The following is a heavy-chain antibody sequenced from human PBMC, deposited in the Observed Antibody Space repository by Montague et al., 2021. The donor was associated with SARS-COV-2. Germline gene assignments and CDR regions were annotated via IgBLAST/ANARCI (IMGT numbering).Heavy chain of an antibody. CDR3: ARMVTIFSLGGYYYYYGMDV. Sequence: PALVKPTQTLTLTCTFSGFSLSTSGMCVSWIRQPPGKALEWLALXDWDDDKYYSTSLKTRLTISKDTSKSQVVLTMTNMDPVDTATYYCARMVTIFSLGGYYYYYGMDVWGQGTTVTVSS. CDR2: XDWDDDK. D-gene: IGHD3-9*01. CDR1: GFSLSTSGMC. V-gene: IGHV2-70*01. J-gene: IGHJ6*02.